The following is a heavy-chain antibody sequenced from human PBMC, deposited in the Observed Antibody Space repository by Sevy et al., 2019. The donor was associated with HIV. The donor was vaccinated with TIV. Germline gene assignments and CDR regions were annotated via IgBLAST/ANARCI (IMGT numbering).Heavy chain of an antibody. D-gene: IGHD3-10*01. CDR1: GYTFSSYG. CDR3: ARISTVRGKFNWFDP. CDR2: IVVYNGNI. Sequence: ASVKVSCKASGYTFSSYGISWVRQAPGQGLEWMGWIVVYNGNIRYAKNLQDRVTMTTDTSTSTAYMELRSLRSDDTAVYYCARISTVRGKFNWFDPWGQGTLVTVSS. V-gene: IGHV1-18*01. J-gene: IGHJ5*02.